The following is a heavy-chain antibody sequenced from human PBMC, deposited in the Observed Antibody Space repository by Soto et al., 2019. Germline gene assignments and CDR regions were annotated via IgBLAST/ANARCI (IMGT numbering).Heavy chain of an antibody. CDR3: ARDLGGYSYGYYFAY. CDR1: GGTFSSYT. Sequence: QVQLVQSGAEVKKPGSSVKVSCKASGGTFSSYTISWVRQAPGQGLEWMGWLIPILGIANYAQKFQGRVTIPADKSTSTAYMELSNLRAEDTAVYYCARDLGGYSYGYYFAYWGQGTLVTVSS. CDR2: LIPILGIA. J-gene: IGHJ4*02. V-gene: IGHV1-69*08. D-gene: IGHD5-18*01.